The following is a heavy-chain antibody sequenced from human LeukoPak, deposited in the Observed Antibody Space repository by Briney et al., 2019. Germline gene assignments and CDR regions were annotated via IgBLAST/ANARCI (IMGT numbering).Heavy chain of an antibody. J-gene: IGHJ4*02. Sequence: PGGSLRLSCAASGFTFSSHGMHWVRQAPGKGLEWVSSISSSSSYIYYADSVKGRFTISRDNAKNSLYLQMNSLRAEDTAVYYCARGRTIVSSSWQNWGQGTLVTVSS. CDR3: ARGRTIVSSSWQN. CDR1: GFTFSSHG. V-gene: IGHV3-21*01. D-gene: IGHD6-13*01. CDR2: ISSSSSYI.